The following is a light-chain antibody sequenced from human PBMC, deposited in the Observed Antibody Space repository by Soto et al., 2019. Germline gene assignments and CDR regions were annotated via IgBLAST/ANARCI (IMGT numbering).Light chain of an antibody. CDR2: YNN. CDR1: DSNIGSNS. CDR3: AAWDASLSACV. J-gene: IGLJ1*01. Sequence: QPVLTQPPSASGTAGQLVTISCSGGDSNIGSNSVYWYQHLPRMAPKLLIYYNNQRPSGVPDRFSGSRSGTSASLAIVGLRSEDEAVYYCAAWDASLSACVFGNGTKVTVL. V-gene: IGLV1-47*02.